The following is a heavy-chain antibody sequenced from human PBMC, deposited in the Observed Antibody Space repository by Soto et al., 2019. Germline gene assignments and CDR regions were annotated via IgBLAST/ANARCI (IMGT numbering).Heavy chain of an antibody. D-gene: IGHD3-22*01. CDR3: ARDKTSYYDISGIFDI. CDR2: IYSGGRT. J-gene: IGHJ3*02. Sequence: VGSLRLSCAASGFTVSDNYMTWVRQAPGKGLEWVSVIYSGGRTYYADSVKGRFTISRDNSNNTLWLQMNSLTAEDTAVYYCARDKTSYYDISGIFDIWGQGTMVTVSS. V-gene: IGHV3-53*01. CDR1: GFTVSDNY.